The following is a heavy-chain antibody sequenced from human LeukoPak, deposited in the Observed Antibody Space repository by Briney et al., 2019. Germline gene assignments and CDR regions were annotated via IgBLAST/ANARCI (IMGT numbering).Heavy chain of an antibody. Sequence: GASVTVSCKXSGYTFTGYYMHWVRQAPGQGLEWMGWINPNSGGTNYAEKFQGRVTMTRDTSISTAYMELSRLRSDDTAVYYCARARCSSTSCYALDYWGQGTLVTVSS. V-gene: IGHV1-2*02. CDR2: INPNSGGT. CDR3: ARARCSSTSCYALDY. J-gene: IGHJ4*02. CDR1: GYTFTGYY. D-gene: IGHD2-2*01.